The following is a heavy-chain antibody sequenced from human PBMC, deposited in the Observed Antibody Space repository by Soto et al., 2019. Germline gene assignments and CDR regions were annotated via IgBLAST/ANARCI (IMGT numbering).Heavy chain of an antibody. D-gene: IGHD1-26*01. CDR1: GFIFSNYV. J-gene: IGHJ4*02. CDR2: ISDSGGTS. Sequence: EVQLVDSGGGLVQPGGSLRLSCAASGFIFSNYVMSWVRQAPGKGLEWVSSISDSGGTSYYADSVKGRFTLSRDNTKNTLYLQMNSLRAEDTAIYYCAKRPRALLTFDYWGQGTLVTVSS. V-gene: IGHV3-23*04. CDR3: AKRPRALLTFDY.